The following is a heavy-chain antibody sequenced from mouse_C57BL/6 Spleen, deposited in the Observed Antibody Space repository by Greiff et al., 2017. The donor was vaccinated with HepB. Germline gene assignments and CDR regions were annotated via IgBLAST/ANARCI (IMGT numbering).Heavy chain of an antibody. Sequence: EVKLVESGGGLVQPGGSLKLSCAASGFTFSDYGLHWVRQAPEKGLEWVAYISSGSSTIYYADTVKGRFTISRDKAKNTLFLQMTSLRSEDTAMYYWALAYYSKGGFAYWGQGTLVTVSA. V-gene: IGHV5-17*01. CDR3: ALAYYSKGGFAY. J-gene: IGHJ3*01. CDR2: ISSGSSTI. D-gene: IGHD2-5*01. CDR1: GFTFSDYG.